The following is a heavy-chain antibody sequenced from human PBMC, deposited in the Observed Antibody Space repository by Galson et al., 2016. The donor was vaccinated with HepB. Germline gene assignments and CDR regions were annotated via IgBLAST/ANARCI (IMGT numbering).Heavy chain of an antibody. V-gene: IGHV4-31*11. Sequence: TLSLTCAVTGVPITSSGYYWSWIRHSPGQGLEYIGFMYFTGSPTYKPSLRGRVFISLDTSKNQFSLKLNSATVADTAVYYCARDGRFRNGVDVWGKGTTVTVSS. CDR3: ARDGRFRNGVDV. D-gene: IGHD3-3*01. CDR2: MYFTGSP. CDR1: GVPITSSGYY. J-gene: IGHJ6*04.